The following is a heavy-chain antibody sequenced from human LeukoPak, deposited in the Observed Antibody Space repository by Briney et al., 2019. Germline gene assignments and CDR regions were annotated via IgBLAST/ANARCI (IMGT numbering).Heavy chain of an antibody. CDR1: GGSISSYY. CDR2: IYYSGST. J-gene: IGHJ4*02. Sequence: PSETLSLTCTVSGGSISSYYWSWIRQPPGKGLEWIGYIYYSGSTNYNPSLKSRVTISIDTSNNQFSLKLSSLTAADTAMYYCARESCSGGSCIDYWGQGPLVTVSS. D-gene: IGHD2-15*01. CDR3: ARESCSGGSCIDY. V-gene: IGHV4-59*01.